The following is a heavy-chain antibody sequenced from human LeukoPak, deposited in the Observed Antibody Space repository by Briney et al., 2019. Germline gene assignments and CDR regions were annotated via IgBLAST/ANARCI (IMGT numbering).Heavy chain of an antibody. V-gene: IGHV1-2*02. CDR1: GYTFTGYY. Sequence: GASVKVSCKASGYTFTGYYMHWVRQAPGQGLEWMGWINPNSGGTNYAQKFQGRVTMTRDTSISTAYMELSRLRSDDTAVYYCAREAPDFTGYSSSWWRGLVDYWGQGTLVTVSS. D-gene: IGHD6-13*01. J-gene: IGHJ4*02. CDR2: INPNSGGT. CDR3: AREAPDFTGYSSSWWRGLVDY.